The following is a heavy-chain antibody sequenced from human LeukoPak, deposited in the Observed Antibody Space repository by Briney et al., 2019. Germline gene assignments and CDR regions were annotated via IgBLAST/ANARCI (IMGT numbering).Heavy chain of an antibody. J-gene: IGHJ6*03. CDR3: AKFQGGYLLTRNYYYMDV. Sequence: GGSLRLSCAASGFTFSSYAMSWVRQAPGKGLEWVSAISGSGGSTYYADSVKGRFTISRDNSKNTLYLQMNSLRAEDTAVYYCAKFQGGYLLTRNYYYMDVWGKGTTVTVSS. CDR2: ISGSGGST. V-gene: IGHV3-23*01. D-gene: IGHD3-22*01. CDR1: GFTFSSYA.